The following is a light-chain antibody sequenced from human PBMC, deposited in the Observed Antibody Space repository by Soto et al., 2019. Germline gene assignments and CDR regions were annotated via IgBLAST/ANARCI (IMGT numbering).Light chain of an antibody. CDR2: EVN. CDR1: SSDVGGYNY. J-gene: IGLJ1*01. V-gene: IGLV2-8*01. CDR3: SSYAGSSNV. Sequence: QSALAQPSSASGSPGQSVASSCTGTSSDVGGYNYVSWYQQHPGKAPKLMIYEVNKRPSGVPDRFSGSKSGNTASLTVSGLQAEDEADYYCSSYAGSSNVFGTGTKVTVL.